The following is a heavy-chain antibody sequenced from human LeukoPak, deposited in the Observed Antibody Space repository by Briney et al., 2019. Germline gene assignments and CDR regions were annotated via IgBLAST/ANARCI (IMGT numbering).Heavy chain of an antibody. CDR3: ARGGGRKFGGGAYYYYMDV. D-gene: IGHD3-16*01. CDR2: IYHSGST. V-gene: IGHV4-38-2*02. CDR1: GYSISSGYY. J-gene: IGHJ6*03. Sequence: PSETLSLTCTVSGYSISSGYYWGWIRQPPGKGLQWIGSIYHSGSTNYNPSLKSRVTISVDTSKNQFSLKLSSVTAADTAVYYCARGGGRKFGGGAYYYYMDVWGKGTTVAVSS.